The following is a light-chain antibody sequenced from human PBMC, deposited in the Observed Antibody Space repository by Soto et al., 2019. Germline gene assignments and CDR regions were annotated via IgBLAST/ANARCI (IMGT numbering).Light chain of an antibody. CDR3: QQYNTYSPT. CDR1: QSVGSW. J-gene: IGKJ1*01. CDR2: MAS. V-gene: IGKV1-5*03. Sequence: DIQMTQSPSTLSASIGDRVTITCRASQSVGSWLAWYQRRPGKAPKLLIYMASTLEGGVPSRFSGSGSGTEFTLTISSLQPDDFATYYCQQYNTYSPTF.